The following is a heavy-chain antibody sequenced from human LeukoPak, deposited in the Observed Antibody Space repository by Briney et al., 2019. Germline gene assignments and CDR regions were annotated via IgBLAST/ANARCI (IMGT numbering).Heavy chain of an antibody. CDR2: VYNTGDYT. CDR1: GFNFNNYA. D-gene: IGHD1-26*01. Sequence: GGSLRLSCVASGFNFNNYAMNWVRRAPGKGLEWVADVYNTGDYTYYTDSVKGRFTISRDNSKNTLYLEMNSLRTEDTALYYWAKRGARWGPFDYWGKGTLVTVS. V-gene: IGHV3-23*01. CDR3: AKRGARWGPFDY. J-gene: IGHJ4*02.